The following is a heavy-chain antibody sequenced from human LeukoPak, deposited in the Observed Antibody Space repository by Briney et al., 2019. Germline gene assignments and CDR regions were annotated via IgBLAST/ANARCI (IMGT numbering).Heavy chain of an antibody. J-gene: IGHJ3*02. CDR3: ARIWFGELFGGAFDI. V-gene: IGHV2-5*02. D-gene: IGHD3-10*01. CDR1: GFSLSTSGVG. Sequence: SGPTLVNPTQTLTLTCTFSGFSLSTSGVGVGWIRQPPGKALERLALIYWDDDKRYSPSLKSRLTITKDTSKNQVVLTMTNMDPVDTATFYCARIWFGELFGGAFDIWGQGTMVTVSS. CDR2: IYWDDDK.